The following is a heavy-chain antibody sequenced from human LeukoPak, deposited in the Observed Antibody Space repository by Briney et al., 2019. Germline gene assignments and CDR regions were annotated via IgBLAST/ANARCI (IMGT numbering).Heavy chain of an antibody. CDR3: ATFGVIVRNNYLDY. CDR1: GFIFRSYA. V-gene: IGHV3-23*01. D-gene: IGHD3-3*01. J-gene: IGHJ4*02. Sequence: TGGSLRLSCVGSGFIFRSYAVTWVRQAPGKGLEWVSSITANGDRIYYDDSVKGRFTISRDNSKNTLFLQMSSLRAEDTAVYYCATFGVIVRNNYLDYWGQGALVTVSS. CDR2: ITANGDRI.